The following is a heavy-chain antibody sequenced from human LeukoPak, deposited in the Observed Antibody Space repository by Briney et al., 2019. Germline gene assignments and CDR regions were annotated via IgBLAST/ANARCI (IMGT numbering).Heavy chain of an antibody. Sequence: PSETLSLTCAVSGASISGSGYYWGWIRQPPGKGLEWIGNIYYSGRTYYNASLQSRVTISIDTSKNQFSLSLNSVTAADTAMYYCAKSGGYGLIDYWGQGTLVTVSS. CDR3: AKSGGYGLIDY. CDR2: IYYSGRT. J-gene: IGHJ4*02. D-gene: IGHD1-26*01. V-gene: IGHV4-39*01. CDR1: GASISGSGYY.